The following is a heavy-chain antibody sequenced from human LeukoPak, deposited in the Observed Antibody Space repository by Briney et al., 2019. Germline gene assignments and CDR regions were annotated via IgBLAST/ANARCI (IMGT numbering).Heavy chain of an antibody. CDR2: ISGSGDST. D-gene: IGHD6-19*01. J-gene: IGHJ4*02. CDR3: ARRSGIAVAGAFDY. V-gene: IGHV3-23*01. CDR1: GFTFSNYA. Sequence: GGSLRLSCAASGFTFSNYAMRWVRQAPGKGLEWVSGISGSGDSTYYADSVRGRFTISRDNSKNTLYLQMNSLRAEDTAVYYCARRSGIAVAGAFDYWGQGTLVTVSS.